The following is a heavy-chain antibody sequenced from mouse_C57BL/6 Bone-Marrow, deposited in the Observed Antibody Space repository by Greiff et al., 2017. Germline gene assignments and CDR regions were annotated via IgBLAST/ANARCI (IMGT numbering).Heavy chain of an antibody. V-gene: IGHV5-4*01. CDR2: ISDGGSYT. J-gene: IGHJ2*01. CDR3: ARDRLRRGFYYVDY. D-gene: IGHD2-2*01. CDR1: GFTFSSYA. Sequence: EVKLVESGGGLVKPGGSLKLSCAASGFTFSSYAMSWVRQTPEKRLEWVATISDGGSYTYYPDNVKGRFTISRDNAKNNLYLQMSHLKSEDTAMYYCARDRLRRGFYYVDYWGQGTTLTVSS.